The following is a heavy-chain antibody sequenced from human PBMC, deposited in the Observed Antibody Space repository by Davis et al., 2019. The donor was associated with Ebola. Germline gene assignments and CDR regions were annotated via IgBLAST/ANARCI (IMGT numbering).Heavy chain of an antibody. D-gene: IGHD5-18*01. CDR3: ARGILAEGLDS. J-gene: IGHJ4*02. Sequence: SVKVSCKTSGDTFGEYGYNWVRQAPGQRLEWMGRILPILGATNYAQNFQGRVTITADKSTSTVYMELSSLRSEDTAVYYCARGILAEGLDSWGQGMLVTVSS. V-gene: IGHV1-69*04. CDR1: GDTFGEYG. CDR2: ILPILGAT.